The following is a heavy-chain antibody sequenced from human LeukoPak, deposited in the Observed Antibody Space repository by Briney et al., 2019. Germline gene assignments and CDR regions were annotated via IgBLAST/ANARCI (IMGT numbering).Heavy chain of an antibody. D-gene: IGHD6-13*01. CDR2: IYTSGST. Sequence: PSETLSLTCTVSGGSISGYYWTWIRQPAGKGLEWIGRIYTSGSTSYNPSLKSRVTMSVDTSKNQFSLKLSSVTAADTAVYYCASYRQQLVPYWGQGTLVTVSS. J-gene: IGHJ4*02. V-gene: IGHV4-4*07. CDR1: GGSISGYY. CDR3: ASYRQQLVPY.